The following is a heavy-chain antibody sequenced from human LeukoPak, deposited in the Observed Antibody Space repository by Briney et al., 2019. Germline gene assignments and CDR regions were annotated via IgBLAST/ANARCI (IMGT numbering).Heavy chain of an antibody. CDR3: VKDVGGSYAFDY. Sequence: PGGSLRLSCSASGFTFSRYAMHWVRQAPGKGLEYFSGINDNGGRTHYGDSVKGRFSISRDNSKNTLHLQMSTLRAEDTALYYCVKDVGGSYAFDYWGQGILVTVAS. V-gene: IGHV3-64D*09. J-gene: IGHJ4*02. D-gene: IGHD1-26*01. CDR2: INDNGGRT. CDR1: GFTFSRYA.